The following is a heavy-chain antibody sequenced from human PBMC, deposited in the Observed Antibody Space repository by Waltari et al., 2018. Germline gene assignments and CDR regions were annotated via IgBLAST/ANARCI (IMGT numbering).Heavy chain of an antibody. CDR3: AKGSQYSGYDPPGDD. V-gene: IGHV3-30*18. D-gene: IGHD5-12*01. CDR1: GFTFSSYG. Sequence: QVQLVESGGGVVQPGRSLRLSCAASGFTFSSYGMHWVRQAPGKGLEWVAVISYDGSNKYYSDSVKGRFTISRDNSKNTLYLQMNSRRAEDTAVYYCAKGSQYSGYDPPGDDWGQGTLVTVSS. CDR2: ISYDGSNK. J-gene: IGHJ4*02.